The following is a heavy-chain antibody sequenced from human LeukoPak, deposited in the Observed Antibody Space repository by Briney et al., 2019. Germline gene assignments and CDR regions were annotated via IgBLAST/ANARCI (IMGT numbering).Heavy chain of an antibody. Sequence: SETLSLTCTVSGGSISSYYWGWIRQPPGKGPEWIGTIYYSGSTYYNPSLKSRVAISVDTSKNQFSLKLTSVTAADTAEYYCASGRDYCSAGSCYLHYWGQGTLVTVSS. CDR2: IYYSGST. CDR1: GGSISSYY. CDR3: ASGRDYCSAGSCYLHY. V-gene: IGHV4-39*07. J-gene: IGHJ4*02. D-gene: IGHD2-15*01.